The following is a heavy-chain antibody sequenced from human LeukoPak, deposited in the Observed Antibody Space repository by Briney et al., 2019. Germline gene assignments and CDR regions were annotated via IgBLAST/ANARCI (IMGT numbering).Heavy chain of an antibody. D-gene: IGHD4-17*01. V-gene: IGHV1-18*01. J-gene: IGHJ6*02. CDR1: GYTFTSYG. Sequence: ASVKVSCKASGYTFTSYGISWVRQPPGQGLEWMGWISAYNGNTNYAQKLQGRVTMTTDTSTSTAYMELRSLRSDDTAVYYCARDARTTVTTGLLDPDLYYGMDVWGQGTTVTVSS. CDR3: ARDARTTVTTGLLDPDLYYGMDV. CDR2: ISAYNGNT.